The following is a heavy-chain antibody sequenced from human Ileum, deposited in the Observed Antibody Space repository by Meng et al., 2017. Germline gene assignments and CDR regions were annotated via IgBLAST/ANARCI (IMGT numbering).Heavy chain of an antibody. D-gene: IGHD3-22*01. J-gene: IGHJ2*01. V-gene: IGHV3-13*01. CDR1: GFTFSRSD. CDR3: ARESDDSVTRGWSLDL. CDR2: IGAGHDT. Sequence: GESLKISCAASGFTFSRSDFHWVRQVTGKGLEWVSAIGAGHDTYYSVSVNGRFTISRENTKNSIYLQMNSLTAGDTDVYYCARESDDSVTRGWSLDLWGRGTLVTVSS.